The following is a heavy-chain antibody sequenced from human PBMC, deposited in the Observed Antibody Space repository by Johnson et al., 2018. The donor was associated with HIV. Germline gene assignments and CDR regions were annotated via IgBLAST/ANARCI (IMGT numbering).Heavy chain of an antibody. J-gene: IGHJ3*02. CDR1: GFTFSSYG. Sequence: QVQLVESGGGVVQPGRSLRLSCAASGFTFSSYGMHWVRQAPGKGLECVAVISYDGSNKYYADSVKGRFTVSREDAKNSLYLQMNSLRAEDTAVYYCAREVDAFDMWGQGTLVTVSS. CDR2: ISYDGSNK. CDR3: AREVDAFDM. V-gene: IGHV3-30*03.